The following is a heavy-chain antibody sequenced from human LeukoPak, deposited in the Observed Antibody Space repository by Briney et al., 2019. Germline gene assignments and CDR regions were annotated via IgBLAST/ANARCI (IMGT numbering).Heavy chain of an antibody. J-gene: IGHJ3*02. CDR3: ARGLDYYDSSGIDAFDI. CDR1: GYTFTSYG. V-gene: IGHV1-18*01. CDR2: ISAYNGNT. D-gene: IGHD3-22*01. Sequence: ASVKVSCKASGYTFTSYGISWVRQAPGRGLEWMGWISAYNGNTNYAQKLQGRVTMTTDTSTSTAYMELRSLRSDDTAVYYCARGLDYYDSSGIDAFDIWGQGTMVTVSS.